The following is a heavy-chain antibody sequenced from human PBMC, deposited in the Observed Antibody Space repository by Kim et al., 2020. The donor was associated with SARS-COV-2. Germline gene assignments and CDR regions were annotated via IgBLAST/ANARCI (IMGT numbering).Heavy chain of an antibody. J-gene: IGHJ4*02. D-gene: IGHD3-10*01. CDR3: ARVDMVRGVIPYRYFDY. V-gene: IGHV4-34*01. Sequence: LKSRVTISVDTSKNQFSLKLSSVTAADTAVYYCARVDMVRGVIPYRYFDYWGQGTLVTVSS.